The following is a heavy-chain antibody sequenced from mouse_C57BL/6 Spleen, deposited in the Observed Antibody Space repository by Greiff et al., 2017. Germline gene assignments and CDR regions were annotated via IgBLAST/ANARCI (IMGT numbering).Heavy chain of an antibody. V-gene: IGHV1-18*01. D-gene: IGHD1-1*01. CDR1: GYTFTDYN. J-gene: IGHJ3*01. CDR3: ARGGKPLRYWFAY. CDR2: INPNNGGT. Sequence: EVQLQQSGPELVKPGASVKIPCKASGYTFTDYNMDWVKQSHGKSLEWIGDINPNNGGTNYNQKFKGKATLTVDKSSSTAYMELRSLTSEDTAVYCCARGGKPLRYWFAYWGQGTLVTVSA.